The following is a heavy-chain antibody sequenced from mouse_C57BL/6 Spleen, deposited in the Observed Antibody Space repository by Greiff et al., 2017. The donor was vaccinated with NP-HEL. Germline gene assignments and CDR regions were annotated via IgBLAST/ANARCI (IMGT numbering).Heavy chain of an antibody. Sequence: QVQLQQPGAELVRPGSSVKLSCEASGYTFTSYWMHWVKQRPIQGLEWIGNIDPSDSETHYNQKFKDKATLTVDKSSSTAYMQLSSLTSEDSAVYYCARGGQLRLRNYAMDYWGQGTSVTVSS. J-gene: IGHJ4*01. D-gene: IGHD3-2*02. CDR2: IDPSDSET. CDR3: ARGGQLRLRNYAMDY. CDR1: GYTFTSYW. V-gene: IGHV1-52*01.